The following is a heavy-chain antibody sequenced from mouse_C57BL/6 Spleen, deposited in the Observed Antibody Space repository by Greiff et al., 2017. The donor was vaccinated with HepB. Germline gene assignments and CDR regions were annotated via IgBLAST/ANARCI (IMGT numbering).Heavy chain of an antibody. J-gene: IGHJ3*01. CDR2: IDPSDSYT. Sequence: VQLQQPGAELVKPGASVKLSCKASGYTFTSYWMQWVKQRPGQGLEWIGEIDPSDSYTNYNQKFKGKATLTVDTSSSTAYMQLSSLTSEDSAVYYCARAYGNYVFAYWGQGTLVTVSA. V-gene: IGHV1-50*01. CDR3: ARAYGNYVFAY. CDR1: GYTFTSYW. D-gene: IGHD2-1*01.